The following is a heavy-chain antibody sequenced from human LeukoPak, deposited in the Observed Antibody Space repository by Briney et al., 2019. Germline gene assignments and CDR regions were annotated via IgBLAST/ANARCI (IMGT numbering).Heavy chain of an antibody. Sequence: SETLSLTCTVSGGSINSDYWSWIRQPPGKGLEWIGYIYYSGSTNYNPSLKSRVTISVDTSKNQFSLKLSSVTAADTAVYYCARVGYSYGSFDYWGQGTLVTVSS. CDR2: IYYSGST. D-gene: IGHD5-18*01. CDR1: GGSINSDY. CDR3: ARVGYSYGSFDY. J-gene: IGHJ4*02. V-gene: IGHV4-59*01.